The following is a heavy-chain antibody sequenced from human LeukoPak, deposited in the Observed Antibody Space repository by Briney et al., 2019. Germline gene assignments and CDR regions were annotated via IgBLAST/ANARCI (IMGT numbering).Heavy chain of an antibody. CDR1: ILTYSPFA. CDR2: ISGGGGST. J-gene: IGHJ4*02. Sequence: PGGSLGLLYGVSILTYSPFAVLGAPQAPGKGLEWVSVISGGGGSTYYADSVKGRFTISRDNSKNTLYLQMNSLRAEDTAIYYCARTYYYGSGGYSCLDYWGQGTLVTVSS. V-gene: IGHV3-23*01. CDR3: ARTYYYGSGGYSCLDY. D-gene: IGHD3-22*01.